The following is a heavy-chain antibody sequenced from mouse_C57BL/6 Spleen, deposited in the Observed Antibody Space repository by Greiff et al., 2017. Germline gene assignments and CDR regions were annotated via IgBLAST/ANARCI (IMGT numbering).Heavy chain of an antibody. Sequence: QVQLQQSGTELVKPGASVKLSCKASGYTFTSYWMHWVKQRPGQGLEWIGNINPSNGGTTYNEKFKSKATLTVDKSSSTAYMQLSSLTSEDSAVYYCARSLLRDYYFDYWGQGTTLTVSS. D-gene: IGHD1-2*01. V-gene: IGHV1-53*01. CDR3: ARSLLRDYYFDY. CDR2: INPSNGGT. J-gene: IGHJ2*01. CDR1: GYTFTSYW.